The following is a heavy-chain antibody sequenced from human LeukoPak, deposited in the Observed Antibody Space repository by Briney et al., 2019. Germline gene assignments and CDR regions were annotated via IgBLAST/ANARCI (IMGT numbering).Heavy chain of an antibody. V-gene: IGHV3-15*01. D-gene: IGHD2/OR15-2a*01. Sequence: GGSLRLSCAASGFTFSNAWMNWVRQAPGKGLEWVGRIKTKTDGAITDYAVPVKGRFTISRDDSKNTLYLQMNSLKTEDTAFYYCAKGPHFFDYWGQGTLVTVSS. CDR3: AKGPHFFDY. J-gene: IGHJ4*02. CDR1: GFTFSNAW. CDR2: IKTKTDGAIT.